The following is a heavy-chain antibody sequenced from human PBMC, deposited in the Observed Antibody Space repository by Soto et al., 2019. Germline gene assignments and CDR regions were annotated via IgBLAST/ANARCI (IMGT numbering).Heavy chain of an antibody. V-gene: IGHV4-59*01. Sequence: KASETLSLTCTVSGGSISSSYWSWIRQPPGKGLEWIGYICCSGSTSYNPSLKSRVTISVDTSKNQFSLNLSSVTAADTAVYYCAREVAWSGYFENWGQGTLVTVSS. D-gene: IGHD3-3*01. CDR1: GGSISSSY. CDR3: AREVAWSGYFEN. J-gene: IGHJ4*02. CDR2: ICCSGST.